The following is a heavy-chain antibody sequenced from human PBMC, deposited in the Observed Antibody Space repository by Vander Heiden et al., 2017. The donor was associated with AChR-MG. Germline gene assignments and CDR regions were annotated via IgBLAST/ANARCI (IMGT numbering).Heavy chain of an antibody. CDR3: ALLYHHSYGYEPESKGFDP. Sequence: EVQLVQSGAEVKKPGESLKISCKGSGYSFTSYWIGWVRQMPGKGLEWMGIIYPGDSDTRYSPSFQGQVTISADKSISTAYLQWSSLKASDTAMYYCALLYHHSYGYEPESKGFDPWGQGTLVTVSS. V-gene: IGHV5-51*01. J-gene: IGHJ5*02. D-gene: IGHD5-18*01. CDR1: GYSFTSYW. CDR2: IYPGDSDT.